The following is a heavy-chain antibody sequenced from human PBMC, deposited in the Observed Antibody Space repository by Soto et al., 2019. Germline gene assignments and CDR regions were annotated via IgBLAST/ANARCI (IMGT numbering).Heavy chain of an antibody. CDR1: GFNVSSNY. Sequence: GGSLRLSCAASGFNVSSNYMSWVRQAPGKGLEWVSVIYSGGSTYYADSVKGRFTISRDNSKNTLYLQMNSLRAEDTAVYYCARNSPTAAGNDYWGQGTLVTVSS. CDR3: ARNSPTAAGNDY. J-gene: IGHJ4*02. V-gene: IGHV3-66*01. CDR2: IYSGGST. D-gene: IGHD6-13*01.